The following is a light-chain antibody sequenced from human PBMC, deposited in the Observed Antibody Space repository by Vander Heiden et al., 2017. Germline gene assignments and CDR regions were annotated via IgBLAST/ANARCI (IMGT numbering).Light chain of an antibody. CDR3: SADTGSSTWV. V-gene: IGLV2-14*03. Sequence: QPALPQPAPVPGSPGQPITISCSGTSSDIAGIQYTSRYQQHPGKAPNLLIYEVTGRPSGISDRFSGSKSGNTASLTISELQAEDEDDYYGSADTGSSTWVFGGGTKLTV. CDR1: SSDIAGIQY. CDR2: EVT. J-gene: IGLJ3*02.